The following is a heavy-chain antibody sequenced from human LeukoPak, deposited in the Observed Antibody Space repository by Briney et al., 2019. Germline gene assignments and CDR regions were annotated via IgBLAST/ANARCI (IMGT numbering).Heavy chain of an antibody. V-gene: IGHV1-18*01. CDR3: ARDALFVVVPAAMLENWFDP. CDR1: GYTFTSYG. CDR2: ISAYNGNT. Sequence: GASVKVSCKASGYTFTSYGISWVRQAPGQWLEWMVWISAYNGNTNYAQKLQGRVTMTTDTSTSTAYVELRSLRSDDTAVYYCARDALFVVVPAAMLENWFDPWGQGTLVTVSS. D-gene: IGHD2-2*01. J-gene: IGHJ5*02.